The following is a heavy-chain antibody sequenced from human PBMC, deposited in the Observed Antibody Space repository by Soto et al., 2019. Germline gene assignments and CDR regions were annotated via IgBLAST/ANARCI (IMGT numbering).Heavy chain of an antibody. J-gene: IGHJ4*02. CDR2: ISPYNDDT. Sequence: ASVKVSCKASGYSFSSYGITWVRQAPGQGLEWLGWISPYNDDTKYAQRLQGRVTMTTDTSTRTAYMDIRGLRSDDTSVYYCARHPGSGFYYELYYFDYWGQGTPVTVSS. V-gene: IGHV1-18*01. CDR3: ARHPGSGFYYELYYFDY. CDR1: GYSFSSYG. D-gene: IGHD3-22*01.